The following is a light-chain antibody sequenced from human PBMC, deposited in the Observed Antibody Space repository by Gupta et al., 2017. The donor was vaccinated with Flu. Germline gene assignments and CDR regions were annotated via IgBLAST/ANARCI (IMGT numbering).Light chain of an antibody. CDR3: AGWDDSLRGSV. V-gene: IGLV1-47*01. J-gene: IGLJ3*02. CDR1: TSNIGSNS. Sequence: QSVLTQPPSASGTPGQRVTISCSGSTSNIGSNSVYWYQQLPGTATKLLINRNTQRPSGVSDRFSGCKAGTLASQGIRGLRSEDEADDYCAGWDDSLRGSVFGGGTKLSVL. CDR2: RNT.